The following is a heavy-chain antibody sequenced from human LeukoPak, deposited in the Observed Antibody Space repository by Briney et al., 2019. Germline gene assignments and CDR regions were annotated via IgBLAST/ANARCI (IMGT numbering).Heavy chain of an antibody. CDR3: AKWRGGYYDFWSGYPNWFDP. J-gene: IGHJ5*02. CDR2: ISGSGGST. CDR1: GFTFRSYA. D-gene: IGHD3-3*01. Sequence: PGGSLRLSCAASGFTFRSYAMSWVRQAPGKGLEWVSAISGSGGSTYYADSVKGRFTISRDNSKNTLYLQMNSLRAEDTAVYYCAKWRGGYYDFWSGYPNWFDPWGQGTLVTVSS. V-gene: IGHV3-23*01.